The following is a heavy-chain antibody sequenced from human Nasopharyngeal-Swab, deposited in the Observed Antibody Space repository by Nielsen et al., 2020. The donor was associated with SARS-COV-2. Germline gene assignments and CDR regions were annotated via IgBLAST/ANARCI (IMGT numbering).Heavy chain of an antibody. CDR3: ALWFGELLNYYGMDV. D-gene: IGHD3-10*01. J-gene: IGHJ6*02. Sequence: GGSLRLSCAASGFTFSSYSMNWVRQAPGKGLEWVSSISSSSYIYYADSVKGRFTISRDNAKNSLYLQMNSLRAEDTAVYYCALWFGELLNYYGMDVWGQGTTVTVSS. V-gene: IGHV3-21*01. CDR2: ISSSSYI. CDR1: GFTFSSYS.